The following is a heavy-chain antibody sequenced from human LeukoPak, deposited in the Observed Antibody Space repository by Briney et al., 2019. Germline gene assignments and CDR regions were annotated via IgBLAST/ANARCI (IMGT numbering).Heavy chain of an antibody. J-gene: IGHJ3*02. Sequence: GEALKISWKGSGYRFTSYWNGWVRPRPGKGLEWMGLYYPGDSDTRYSPSFQGQVTISADKSISTAYLQWSSLKASDTAMYYCARHQEPRLNDAFDIWGQGTMVTVSS. D-gene: IGHD1-14*01. V-gene: IGHV5-51*01. CDR2: YYPGDSDT. CDR3: ARHQEPRLNDAFDI. CDR1: GYRFTSYW.